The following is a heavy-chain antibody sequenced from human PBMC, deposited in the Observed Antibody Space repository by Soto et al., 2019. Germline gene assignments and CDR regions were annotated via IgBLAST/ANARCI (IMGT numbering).Heavy chain of an antibody. V-gene: IGHV4-59*01. D-gene: IGHD1-26*01. Sequence: AETLSLTCTVAGGAISSYYWSWIRQPPGKGLEWIGYIYYSGSTNYNPSLKSRVTISVDTSKNQSSLKLSSVTAADTAVYYCARGSRKKYYYGMDVWGQGTTVTVSS. CDR3: ARGSRKKYYYGMDV. CDR1: GGAISSYY. CDR2: IYYSGST. J-gene: IGHJ6*02.